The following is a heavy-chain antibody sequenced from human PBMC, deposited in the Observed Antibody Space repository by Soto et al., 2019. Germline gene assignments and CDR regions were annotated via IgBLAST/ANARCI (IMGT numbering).Heavy chain of an antibody. J-gene: IGHJ5*02. CDR3: ARSTIVVVPAAMSTSSGWFDP. CDR1: GSSISSYY. Sequence: PSETLSLTCTVSGSSISSYYWSWIRQPPGKGLEWIGYISHSGSTNYNPSLKSRVTISVDTSKNQFSLKLSSVTAADTAVYYCARSTIVVVPAAMSTSSGWFDPWGQGTLVT. V-gene: IGHV4-59*01. CDR2: ISHSGST. D-gene: IGHD2-2*01.